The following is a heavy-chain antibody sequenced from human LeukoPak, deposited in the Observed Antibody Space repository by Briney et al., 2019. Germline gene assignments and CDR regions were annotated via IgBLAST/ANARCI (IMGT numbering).Heavy chain of an antibody. CDR1: GGSISSYY. CDR2: IFYSGST. Sequence: SETLSLTCTVSGGSISSYYWSWIRQPPGKGLEWIGYIFYSGSTNYNPSLKSRVTISVDTSKNQFSLKLSSVTAADTAVYYCARMTTVLTTWGQGTLVTVSS. V-gene: IGHV4-59*01. D-gene: IGHD4-17*01. J-gene: IGHJ5*02. CDR3: ARMTTVLTT.